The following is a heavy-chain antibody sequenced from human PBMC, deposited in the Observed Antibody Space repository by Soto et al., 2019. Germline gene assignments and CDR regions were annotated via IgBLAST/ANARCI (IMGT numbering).Heavy chain of an antibody. CDR1: GFTVSNNY. D-gene: IGHD6-25*01. Sequence: EVQLVESGGGLVQPGGSLRLSCAASGFTVSNNYMNWVRQAPGKGLEWVSVIYSGRDTYYADSVKGRFTISRDNSKNTLSLQMNSLRAEDTAIYYCATHPSSGYWGQGTLVTVSS. CDR3: ATHPSSGY. CDR2: IYSGRDT. J-gene: IGHJ4*02. V-gene: IGHV3-66*01.